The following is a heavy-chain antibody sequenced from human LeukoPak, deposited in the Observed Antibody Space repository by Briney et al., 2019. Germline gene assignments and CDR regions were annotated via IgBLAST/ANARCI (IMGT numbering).Heavy chain of an antibody. Sequence: GGSLRLSCAASGFTFSNYNMNWVRQAPGKGLEWISSITSSSSYTFYADSVKGRFTISRDNAKNSLYLQMNSLRAEDTAVYYCARDFTYYYDSSGYYYGVLFDYWGQGTLVTVSS. J-gene: IGHJ4*02. CDR1: GFTFSNYN. D-gene: IGHD3-22*01. CDR3: ARDFTYYYDSSGYYYGVLFDY. V-gene: IGHV3-21*01. CDR2: ITSSSSYT.